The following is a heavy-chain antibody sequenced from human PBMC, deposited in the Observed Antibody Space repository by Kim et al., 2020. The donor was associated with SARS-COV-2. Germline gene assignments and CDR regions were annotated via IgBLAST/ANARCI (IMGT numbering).Heavy chain of an antibody. D-gene: IGHD3-10*01. Sequence: GRFTISRDNSKNTLYLQMNSLRAEDTAVYYCARVYYGSGSYGYYYYYMDVWGKGTTVTVSS. CDR3: ARVYYGSGSYGYYYYYMDV. J-gene: IGHJ6*03. V-gene: IGHV3-53*01.